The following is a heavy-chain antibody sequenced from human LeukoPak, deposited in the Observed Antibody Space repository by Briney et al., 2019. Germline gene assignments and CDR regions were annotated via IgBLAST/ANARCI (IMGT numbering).Heavy chain of an antibody. D-gene: IGHD3-16*01. CDR3: ARTILRPGGYFDS. Sequence: SGPALVKPTQTLTLTCTFSGFSLRTNRMCVSWIRQPPGKALEWLARIDWDDDKYYTTSLRTRLTISKDTPKNQVVLTMTNMDPVDTATYYCARTILRPGGYFDSWGQGALVTVSS. CDR1: GFSLRTNRMC. CDR2: IDWDDDK. J-gene: IGHJ4*02. V-gene: IGHV2-70*11.